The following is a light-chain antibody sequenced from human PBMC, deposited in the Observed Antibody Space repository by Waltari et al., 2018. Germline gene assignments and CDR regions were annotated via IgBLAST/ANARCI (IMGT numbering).Light chain of an antibody. J-gene: IGKJ4*01. Sequence: DMQMTQSPSTLSASVGDRVTLTCRASQSVNSWLAWYQQKPGKAPKVLIHRASTLESGVPSRFSGSGSGTEFTLTISSLQPDDFATYYCQQYNNYLLTFGGGTKVEIK. CDR3: QQYNNYLLT. CDR1: QSVNSW. CDR2: RAS. V-gene: IGKV1-5*03.